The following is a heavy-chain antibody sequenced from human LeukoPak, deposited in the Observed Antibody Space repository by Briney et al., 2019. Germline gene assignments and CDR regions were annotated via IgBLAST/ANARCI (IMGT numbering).Heavy chain of an antibody. CDR3: AKLGGHPLHNYYVGV. J-gene: IGHJ6*03. CDR1: GFTFRSYG. V-gene: IGHV3-30*18. D-gene: IGHD3-16*01. Sequence: PGMSLRLSCAASGFTFRSYGMHWVRQAPGKGLEWVAVVADDGNHKVYADSAKGRFTIYRDNSKNTLYLQMDSLRAEDTAVYYCAKLGGHPLHNYYVGVWGKGTTVAVSS. CDR2: VADDGNHK.